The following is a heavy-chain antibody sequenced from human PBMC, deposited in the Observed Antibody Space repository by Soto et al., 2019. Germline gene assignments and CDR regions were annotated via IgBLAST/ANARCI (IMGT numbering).Heavy chain of an antibody. CDR3: ARGRFLEWSGLG. CDR2: INPNSGNT. V-gene: IGHV1-8*01. D-gene: IGHD3-3*01. Sequence: ASVKVSCKASGYTFTSYDINWVQQATGQGLEWMGWINPNSGNTGYAQKFQGRVTMTRNTSISTAYMELSSLRSEDTAVYYCARGRFLEWSGLGWGQGTLVTVSS. CDR1: GYTFTSYD. J-gene: IGHJ4*02.